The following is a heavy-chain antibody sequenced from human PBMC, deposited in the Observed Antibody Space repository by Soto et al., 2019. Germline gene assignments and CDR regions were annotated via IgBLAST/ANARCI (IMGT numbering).Heavy chain of an antibody. J-gene: IGHJ6*02. CDR3: ARVPSGSYNYYGMDV. CDR1: GYTFTSYG. Sequence: ASVKVSCKASGYTFTSYGISWVRQAPGQGLEWMGWISAYNGNTNYAQKLQGRVTMTRDTSTSTAYMELRSLRSEDTAVYYCARVPSGSYNYYGMDVWGQGTPVTVSS. V-gene: IGHV1-18*01. D-gene: IGHD1-26*01. CDR2: ISAYNGNT.